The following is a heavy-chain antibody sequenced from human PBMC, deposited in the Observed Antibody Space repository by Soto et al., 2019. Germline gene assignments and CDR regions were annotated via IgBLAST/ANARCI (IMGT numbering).Heavy chain of an antibody. CDR1: GGSFSGYY. D-gene: IGHD3-3*01. CDR2: INHSGST. CDR3: ARGGFVLRFLY. V-gene: IGHV4-34*01. J-gene: IGHJ4*02. Sequence: SETLSLTCAVYGGSFSGYYWSWIRQPPGKGLEWIGEINHSGSTNYNPSLKSRVTISVDTSKNQFSLKLSSVTAADTAVYYCARGGFVLRFLYWGQGTLVTVSS.